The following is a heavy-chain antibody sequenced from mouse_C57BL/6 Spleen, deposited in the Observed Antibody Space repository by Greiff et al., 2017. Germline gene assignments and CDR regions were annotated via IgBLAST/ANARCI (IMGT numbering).Heavy chain of an antibody. CDR1: GFTFSDYG. V-gene: IGHV5-17*01. D-gene: IGHD1-1*01. J-gene: IGHJ2*01. CDR3: ARGIYYYFSSPCDY. Sequence: EVKLMESGGGLVKPGGSLKLSCAASGFTFSDYGMHWVRQAPEKGLEWVAYISSGSSTLYYADTVNGRFTISRYNAKKTLFLQMTSLMSEVTAMYYCARGIYYYFSSPCDYWRQGTTLTVSS. CDR2: ISSGSSTL.